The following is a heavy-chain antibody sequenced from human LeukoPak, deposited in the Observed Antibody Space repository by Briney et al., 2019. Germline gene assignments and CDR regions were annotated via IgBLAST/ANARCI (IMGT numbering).Heavy chain of an antibody. CDR2: IKQDGSEK. CDR1: GFTFSSYW. J-gene: IGHJ3*02. D-gene: IGHD3-10*01. Sequence: GGSLRLSCAASGFTFSSYWMSWVRQAPGKGLEWVANIKQDGSEKYYVDSVKGRFTISRDNAKNSLYLQMNSLRAEDTAVYYCAKDINYLGCGDAFDIWGQGTMVTVSS. V-gene: IGHV3-7*01. CDR3: AKDINYLGCGDAFDI.